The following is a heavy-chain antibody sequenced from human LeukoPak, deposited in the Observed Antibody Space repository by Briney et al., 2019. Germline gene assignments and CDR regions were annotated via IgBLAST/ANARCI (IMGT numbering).Heavy chain of an antibody. J-gene: IGHJ6*02. D-gene: IGHD2-15*01. CDR1: GFTFSSYG. Sequence: GGSLRLSCAASGFTFSSYGMHRVRQAPGKGLEWVAVISYDGSNKYYADSVKGRFTISRDNSKNTLYLQMNSLRAEDTAVYYCAKDLGQDHYYYYGMDVWGQGTTVTVSS. CDR2: ISYDGSNK. CDR3: AKDLGQDHYYYYGMDV. V-gene: IGHV3-30*18.